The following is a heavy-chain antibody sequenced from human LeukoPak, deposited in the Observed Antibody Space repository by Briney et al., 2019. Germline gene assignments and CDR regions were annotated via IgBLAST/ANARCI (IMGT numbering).Heavy chain of an antibody. Sequence: PSETLSLTCAVYGGSFSGYYWSWIRQPPGKGLEWIGEINHSGSTNYNPSLKSRVTISVDTSKNQFSLKLSSVTAADTAVYYCARGLPPRWVTQNGMDVWGKGTTVTVSS. CDR2: INHSGST. V-gene: IGHV4-34*01. CDR1: GGSFSGYY. CDR3: ARGLPPRWVTQNGMDV. J-gene: IGHJ6*04. D-gene: IGHD2-21*02.